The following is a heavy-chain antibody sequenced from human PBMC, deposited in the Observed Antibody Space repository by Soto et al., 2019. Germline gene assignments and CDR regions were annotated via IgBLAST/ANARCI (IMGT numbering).Heavy chain of an antibody. CDR1: GGSISSGGYY. CDR2: IYYSGST. CDR3: ARGSYDFWGATYYYYYAMDV. V-gene: IGHV4-30-4*08. D-gene: IGHD3-3*01. J-gene: IGHJ6*02. Sequence: SETLSLTCTVSGGSISSGGYYWSWIRQHPGKGLEWIGYIYYSGSTYYNPSLKSRVTISVDTSKNQFSLKLSSVTAADTAVYYCARGSYDFWGATYYYYYAMDVWGQGTTVTVSS.